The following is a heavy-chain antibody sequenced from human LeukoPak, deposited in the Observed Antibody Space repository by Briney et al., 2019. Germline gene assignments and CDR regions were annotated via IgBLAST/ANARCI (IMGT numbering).Heavy chain of an antibody. V-gene: IGHV3-33*01. CDR3: ARDRRDLIAAAGIIDY. CDR1: GFTFSSYG. J-gene: IGHJ4*02. CDR2: IWYDGSNK. Sequence: GGSLRLSCAASGFTFSSYGMHWVRQAPGKGLEWVVVIWYDGSNKYYADSVKGRFTISRDNSKNTLYLQMNSLRAEDTAVYYCARDRRDLIAAAGIIDYWGQGTLVTVSS. D-gene: IGHD6-13*01.